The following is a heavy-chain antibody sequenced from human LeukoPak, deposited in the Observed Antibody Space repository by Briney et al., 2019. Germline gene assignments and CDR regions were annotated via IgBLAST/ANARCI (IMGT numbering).Heavy chain of an antibody. J-gene: IGHJ6*02. CDR3: ARDQDYYYGMDV. V-gene: IGHV3-33*01. Sequence: GGSLRLSCAASGFTFSSYGMHWVRQAPGKGPEWVAVIWYDGSNKYYADSVKGRFTISRDNSKNTLYLQMNSLRAEDTAVYYCARDQDYYYGMDVWGQGTTVTVSS. CDR2: IWYDGSNK. CDR1: GFTFSSYG.